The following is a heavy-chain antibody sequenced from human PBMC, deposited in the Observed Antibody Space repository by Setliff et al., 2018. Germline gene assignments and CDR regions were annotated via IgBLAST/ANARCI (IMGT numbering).Heavy chain of an antibody. V-gene: IGHV1-69*13. Sequence: SVKVSCKASGYTFTNYGINWVRQAPGQGLQWLGRFIPILGATNYAQNFQGRVTITAGVSTSTAYMELSSLRSDDTAVYYCARDGAYCSGGSCYSFDYWGQGTPVTVSS. CDR1: GYTFTNYG. CDR2: FIPILGAT. CDR3: ARDGAYCSGGSCYSFDY. D-gene: IGHD2-15*01. J-gene: IGHJ4*02.